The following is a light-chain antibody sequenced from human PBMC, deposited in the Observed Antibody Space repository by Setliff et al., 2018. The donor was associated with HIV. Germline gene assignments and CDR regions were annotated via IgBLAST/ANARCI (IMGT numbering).Light chain of an antibody. CDR2: EVS. Sequence: QSALTPPASVSGSPGQSITISCTGTSSDVGGYNYVSWYQQHPGKAPQLMISEVSNRPSGVSNRFSGSKSGNTASLTISGLQAEDEADYYCSSYTSKNTRVFGTGTKGTVL. CDR3: SSYTSKNTRV. CDR1: SSDVGGYNY. J-gene: IGLJ1*01. V-gene: IGLV2-14*01.